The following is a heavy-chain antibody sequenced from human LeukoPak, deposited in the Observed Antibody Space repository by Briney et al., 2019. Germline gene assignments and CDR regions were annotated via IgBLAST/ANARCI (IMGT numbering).Heavy chain of an antibody. D-gene: IGHD3-9*01. Sequence: GGSLRLSCAASGFTFSSYAMHWVRQAPGKGLEWVAVISSDGSKKYYADSKKGRFTISRDNSKNTLYLQVNGLRPEDTAVYYCARDGGDKTAYYGDQFDCWGQGTLVTVSS. J-gene: IGHJ4*02. CDR3: ARDGGDKTAYYGDQFDC. V-gene: IGHV3-30*04. CDR1: GFTFSSYA. CDR2: ISSDGSKK.